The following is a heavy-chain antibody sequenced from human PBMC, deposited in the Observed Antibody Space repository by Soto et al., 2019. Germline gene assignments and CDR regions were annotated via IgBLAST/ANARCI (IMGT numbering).Heavy chain of an antibody. V-gene: IGHV4-59*12. CDR1: GGSISSYY. CDR2: IYYSGST. J-gene: IGHJ4*02. CDR3: ARERWYGWYYYGSGSSRWRDY. Sequence: SETLSLTCTVSGGSISSYYWSWIRQPPGKGLEWIGYIYYSGSTNYNPSLKSRVTISVDTSKNQFSLKLSSVTAADTAVYYCARERWYGWYYYGSGSSRWRDYWGQGTLVTVSS. D-gene: IGHD3-10*01.